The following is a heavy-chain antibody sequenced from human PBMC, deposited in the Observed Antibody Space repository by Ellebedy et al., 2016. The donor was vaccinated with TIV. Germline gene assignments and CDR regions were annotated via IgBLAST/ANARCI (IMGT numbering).Heavy chain of an antibody. CDR1: GFSFSSYW. D-gene: IGHD4-17*01. J-gene: IGHJ3*01. CDR3: ATDGSYGDYRSPAHAFVF. CDR2: INQDGSQK. Sequence: GGSLRLSCAVSGFSFSSYWMSWIRQAPGKGLQWVASINQDGSQKNYVDSVKGRFTISRDNAKNSLYLQMNSLRDEDTSVYYCATDGSYGDYRSPAHAFVFWGQGTMVTVSS. V-gene: IGHV3-7*01.